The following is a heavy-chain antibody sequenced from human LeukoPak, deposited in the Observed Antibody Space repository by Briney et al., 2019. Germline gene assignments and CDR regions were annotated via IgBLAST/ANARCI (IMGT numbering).Heavy chain of an antibody. J-gene: IGHJ4*02. CDR2: IRYDGNNK. CDR3: AKTLRDSSGYYAAGD. D-gene: IGHD3-22*01. V-gene: IGHV3-30*02. Sequence: GGSLRLSCAASGFPFSTYGMHWVRQAPGKGLEWVSFIRYDGNNKQYGDSVKGRFTISRDDSKNTLYLQMSSLRAEDTAVYYCAKTLRDSSGYYAAGDWGQGSLVTVSS. CDR1: GFPFSTYG.